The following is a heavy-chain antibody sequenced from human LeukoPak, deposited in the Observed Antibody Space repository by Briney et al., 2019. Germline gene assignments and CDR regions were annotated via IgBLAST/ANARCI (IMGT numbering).Heavy chain of an antibody. CDR3: ARARVGDPTDY. Sequence: GGSLRLSCAASGFPFSSYAMYWVRQAPGKGLVWVSRVHGDGNNIGYADSVKGRFTIFRDNAKNTLYLQMNSLRPDDTAVYYRARARVGDPTDYWGQGTLVTVSS. D-gene: IGHD1-26*01. V-gene: IGHV3-74*01. J-gene: IGHJ4*02. CDR1: GFPFSSYA. CDR2: VHGDGNNI.